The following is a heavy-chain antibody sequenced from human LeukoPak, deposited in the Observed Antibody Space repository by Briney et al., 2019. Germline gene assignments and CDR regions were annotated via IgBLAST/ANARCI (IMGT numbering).Heavy chain of an antibody. CDR3: ARGRGTTSSNFDY. V-gene: IGHV1-2*02. Sequence: ASVKVSCKASGYTFTGYYMHWVRQAPGQGVEWMRWINPNNGGTNYAQKFQGRVTMTRDTSISTAYMELRRLTSDDTAVYYCARGRGTTSSNFDYWGQGTLVTVSS. D-gene: IGHD2-2*01. CDR2: INPNNGGT. J-gene: IGHJ4*02. CDR1: GYTFTGYY.